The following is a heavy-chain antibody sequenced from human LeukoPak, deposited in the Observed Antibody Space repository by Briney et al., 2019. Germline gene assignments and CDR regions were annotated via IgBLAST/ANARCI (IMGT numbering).Heavy chain of an antibody. V-gene: IGHV3-30*18. Sequence: GGSLRLSCAASGFTFRNYGIHWVRQAPGKGLEWVTAISYDGSNQYYADSVKGRFTISRDNSKNTVSLQMNSLRAEDSAVYHCTKGIETLLPDTADYWGQGTRVTVSS. CDR3: TKGIETLLPDTADY. CDR2: ISYDGSNQ. J-gene: IGHJ4*02. D-gene: IGHD2-2*01. CDR1: GFTFRNYG.